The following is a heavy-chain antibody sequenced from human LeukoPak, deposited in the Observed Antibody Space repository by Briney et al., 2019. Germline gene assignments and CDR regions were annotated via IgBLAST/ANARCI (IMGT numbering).Heavy chain of an antibody. CDR2: ISSSGSTI. J-gene: IGHJ4*02. V-gene: IGHV3-11*01. Sequence: PGGSLRLSCAASGFIFTDYWMNWIRQAPGKGLEWVSYISSSGSTIYYADSVKGRFTISRDNAKNSLYLQMNSLRAEDTAVYYCARRRNGPAPFDYWGQGTLVTVSS. D-gene: IGHD2-2*01. CDR1: GFIFTDYW. CDR3: ARRRNGPAPFDY.